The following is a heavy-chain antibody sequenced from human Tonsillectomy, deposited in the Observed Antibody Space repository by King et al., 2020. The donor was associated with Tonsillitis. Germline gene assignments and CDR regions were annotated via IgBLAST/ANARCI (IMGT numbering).Heavy chain of an antibody. CDR2: ISQSGNT. J-gene: IGHJ4*02. Sequence: QLQESGPGQVKPSETLSLTCAVSGYSISSGYYWGWIRQPPGKGLEWIGSISQSGNTYYNPSLKSRVTISEDTSKKQFSLKLTSVTAADTAGYYCARRVGTVTRYYFDYWGQGTLVTVSS. CDR1: GYSISSGYY. CDR3: ARRVGTVTRYYFDY. D-gene: IGHD4-17*01. V-gene: IGHV4-38-2*01.